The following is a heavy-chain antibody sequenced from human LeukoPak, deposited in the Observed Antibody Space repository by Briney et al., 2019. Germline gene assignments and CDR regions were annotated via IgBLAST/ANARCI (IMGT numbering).Heavy chain of an antibody. Sequence: ASVKVSCKASGYTFTSYDINRVRQATGQGLEWMGWMNPNSGNTGYAQKFQGRVTMTRNTSISTAYMELSSLRSEDTAVYYCARGLRYFDWLLLPAVWGQGTTVTVSS. CDR1: GYTFTSYD. CDR2: MNPNSGNT. D-gene: IGHD3-9*01. J-gene: IGHJ6*02. CDR3: ARGLRYFDWLLLPAV. V-gene: IGHV1-8*01.